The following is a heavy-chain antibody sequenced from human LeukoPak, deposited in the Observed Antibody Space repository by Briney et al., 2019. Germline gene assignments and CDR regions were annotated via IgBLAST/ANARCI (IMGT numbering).Heavy chain of an antibody. V-gene: IGHV3-7*04. Sequence: GGSLRLSCAASGFTFSNYWMSWVRQAPGKGLEWAANINQDGSEKYYVDSVKGRFTISRDNAKNSLYLQMNSLRAEDTAVYYCARESDSSGFGAFDIWGQGTMVTVSS. CDR2: INQDGSEK. CDR3: ARESDSSGFGAFDI. CDR1: GFTFSNYW. J-gene: IGHJ3*02. D-gene: IGHD3-22*01.